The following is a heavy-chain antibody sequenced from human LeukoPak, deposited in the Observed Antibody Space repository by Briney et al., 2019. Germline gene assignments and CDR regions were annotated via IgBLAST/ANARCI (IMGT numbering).Heavy chain of an antibody. Sequence: ASVKVSCKASGYTFTTYDINWVRQATGQGLEWMGGMNPNSGNTGYAQKFQGRVTMTRSTSISTAYMELSSLRSEDTAVYYCARVLAGGAFDIWGQGTMVTVSS. CDR2: MNPNSGNT. V-gene: IGHV1-8*01. CDR3: ARVLAGGAFDI. J-gene: IGHJ3*02. CDR1: GYTFTTYD. D-gene: IGHD7-27*01.